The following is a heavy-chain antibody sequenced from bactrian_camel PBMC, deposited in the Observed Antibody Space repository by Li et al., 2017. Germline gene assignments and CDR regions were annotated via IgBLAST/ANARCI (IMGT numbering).Heavy chain of an antibody. V-gene: IGHV3S63*01. CDR3: ALGARTGSTNDCTPWGKDY. CDR1: GYSTNCC. J-gene: IGHJ4*01. D-gene: IGHD1*01. Sequence: HVQLVESGGDSVQAGTSLRLSCAASGYSTNCCMGWFRRPPGKNLEGVASIGDDGVASYAEKVKGRFTISKNSAKRILYLQMNALQPDDTAVYTCALGARTGSTNDCTPWGKDYWGQGTQVTISS. CDR2: IGDDGVA.